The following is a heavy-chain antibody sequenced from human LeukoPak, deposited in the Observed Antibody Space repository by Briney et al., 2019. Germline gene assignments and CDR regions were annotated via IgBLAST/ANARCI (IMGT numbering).Heavy chain of an antibody. J-gene: IGHJ4*02. CDR2: ISSSGSTI. V-gene: IGHV3-48*03. CDR1: GFTFSSYE. Sequence: PWGSLRLSCAASGFTFSSYEMNWVRQAPGKGLEWVSYISSSGSTIYYADSVKGRFTISRDNAKNSLYLQMNNLRGEDTALYYCSKAGDTNYYRYGDYWGQGTLVTVSS. CDR3: SKAGDTNYYRYGDY. D-gene: IGHD5-18*01.